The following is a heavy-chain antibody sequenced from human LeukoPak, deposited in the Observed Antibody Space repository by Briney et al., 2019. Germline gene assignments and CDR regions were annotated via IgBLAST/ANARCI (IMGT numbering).Heavy chain of an antibody. J-gene: IGHJ4*02. V-gene: IGHV3-64*02. D-gene: IGHD1-26*01. Sequence: PGGSLRLSYVGSGFSFRYFAIHWVRQAPGKGLEYVSVINTDGRITYYADCVKGRFTISRDNSKNTVYLQMGSLRGDDMAVYYCTRDGGSFCDFDYWGQGALVTVSS. CDR1: GFSFRYFA. CDR2: INTDGRIT. CDR3: TRDGGSFCDFDY.